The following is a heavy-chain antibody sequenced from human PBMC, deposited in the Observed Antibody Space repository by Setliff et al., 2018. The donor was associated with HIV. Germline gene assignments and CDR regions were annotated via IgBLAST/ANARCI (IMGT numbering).Heavy chain of an antibody. V-gene: IGHV3-21*01. CDR2: ISSSSSYI. D-gene: IGHD6-13*01. CDR3: ARDESVGIAAAGY. J-gene: IGHJ4*02. Sequence: GGSLRLSCAASGFTFSSYSMNWVRQAPGKGLEWVSSISSSSSYIFYADSVKGRFTISRDNAKNSLYLQMNSLRAEDTAVYYCARDESVGIAAAGYWGQGTLVTVSS. CDR1: GFTFSSYS.